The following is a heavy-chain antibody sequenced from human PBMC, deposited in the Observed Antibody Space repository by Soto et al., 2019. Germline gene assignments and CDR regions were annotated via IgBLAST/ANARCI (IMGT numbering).Heavy chain of an antibody. CDR3: AKEGPRGSYYFDY. CDR1: GFTFSSYG. CDR2: ISYDGSNK. D-gene: IGHD1-26*01. J-gene: IGHJ4*02. Sequence: QVQLVESGGGVVQPGRSLRLSCAASGFTFSSYGMHWVRQAPGKGLEWVAVISYDGSNKYYADSVKGRFTISRDSSKNTLYLQMNSLRAEDTAVYYCAKEGPRGSYYFDYWGQGTLVTVSS. V-gene: IGHV3-30*18.